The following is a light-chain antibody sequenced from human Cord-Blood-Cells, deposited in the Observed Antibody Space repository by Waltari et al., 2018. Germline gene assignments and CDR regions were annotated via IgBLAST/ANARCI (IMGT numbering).Light chain of an antibody. V-gene: IGLV2-14*01. CDR1: SSDVGGYNY. CDR3: SSYTSSSTVV. J-gene: IGLJ2*01. Sequence: QSALTQPAPVSGSPGQSIPISCTATSSDVGGYNYVSWYQQHPGKAPKLMIYDVSNRPSGVSNRFSGSKSGNTASLTISGLQAEDEADYYCSSYTSSSTVVFGGGTKLTVL. CDR2: DVS.